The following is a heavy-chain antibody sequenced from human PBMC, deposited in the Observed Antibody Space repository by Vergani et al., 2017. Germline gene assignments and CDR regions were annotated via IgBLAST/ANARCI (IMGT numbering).Heavy chain of an antibody. Sequence: QVQLVESGGGVVQPGRSLRLSCAASGFTFSSYGMHWVRPAPGKGLEWVAVIWYDGSNKYYADSVKGRFTISRDNSKNTLYLQMNSLRAEDTAVYYCARDWSAMGAFDIWGQGTMVTVSS. CDR2: IWYDGSNK. V-gene: IGHV3-33*01. J-gene: IGHJ3*02. CDR3: ARDWSAMGAFDI. CDR1: GFTFSSYG. D-gene: IGHD3-3*01.